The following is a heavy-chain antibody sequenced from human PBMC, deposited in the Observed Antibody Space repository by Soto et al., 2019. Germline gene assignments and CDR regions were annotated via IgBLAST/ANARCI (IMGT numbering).Heavy chain of an antibody. D-gene: IGHD1-1*01. CDR2: TYSRSKWYR. CDR1: WDSVSSNRAA. J-gene: IGHJ5*02. Sequence: SHTLSLTCAISWDSVSSNRAAWNWIRLSGWRGLEWLGRTYSRSKWYRVYAPSVKSRISINPDTSKNQFSPPLNSVTPDDPAVYHCGTGPGSLRPWGQGILVTVSS. V-gene: IGHV6-1*01. CDR3: GTGPGSLRP.